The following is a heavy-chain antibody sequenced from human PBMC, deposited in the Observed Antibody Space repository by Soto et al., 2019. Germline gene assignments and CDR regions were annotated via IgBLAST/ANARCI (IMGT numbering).Heavy chain of an antibody. CDR3: AREFGNPSYFDY. V-gene: IGHV3-53*01. CDR2: IYSGGST. J-gene: IGHJ4*02. Sequence: PVWALRLSCAASVFTVSSNYMSWVLQAPGKGLEWVSVIYSGGSTYYADSVKGRFTISRDNSKNTLYLQMNSLRAEDTAVYYCAREFGNPSYFDYWGQGTLVTVSS. D-gene: IGHD2-15*01. CDR1: VFTVSSNY.